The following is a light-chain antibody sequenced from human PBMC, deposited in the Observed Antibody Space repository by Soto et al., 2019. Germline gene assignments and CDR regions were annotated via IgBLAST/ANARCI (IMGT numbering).Light chain of an antibody. V-gene: IGKV3-20*01. CDR2: GAS. J-gene: IGKJ4*01. CDR3: QQYGSSRLT. Sequence: EIVLTQSPGTLCLSPGERATLSCRASQSVSSTYLSWYQQKPGQAPGLLIYGASSRPTGIPDRFSGSGSGTDFSLTISRLEPEDFAVYYCQQYGSSRLTFGGGTKVEIK. CDR1: QSVSSTY.